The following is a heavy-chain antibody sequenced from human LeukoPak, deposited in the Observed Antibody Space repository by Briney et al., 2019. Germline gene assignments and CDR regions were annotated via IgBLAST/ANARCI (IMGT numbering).Heavy chain of an antibody. CDR3: ARAREGLCSSTSCQTALDY. J-gene: IGHJ4*02. Sequence: GGSLRLSCAASGFTFSTYGMHWVRQAPGKGLEWVAVIWYDGSDKNHADSAKGRFTISRDNSKSTLYLQMNSLRAEDTAVYYCARAREGLCSSTSCQTALDYWGQGTLVTVSS. CDR1: GFTFSTYG. CDR2: IWYDGSDK. D-gene: IGHD2-2*01. V-gene: IGHV3-33*01.